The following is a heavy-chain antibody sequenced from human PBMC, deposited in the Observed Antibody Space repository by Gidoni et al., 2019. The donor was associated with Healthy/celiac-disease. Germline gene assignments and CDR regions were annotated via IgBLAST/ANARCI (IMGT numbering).Heavy chain of an antibody. V-gene: IGHV1-69*01. J-gene: IGHJ6*02. CDR2: IIPIFGTA. D-gene: IGHD2-15*01. Sequence: QVQLVQSGAEVKKPGSSVKVSCKASVGTFSSYAISWVRQAPGQGLEWMGGIIPIFGTANYAQKFQGRVTITADESTSTAYMELSSLRSEDTAVYYCASGAVVAAPYYYGMDVWGQGTTVTVSS. CDR1: VGTFSSYA. CDR3: ASGAVVAAPYYYGMDV.